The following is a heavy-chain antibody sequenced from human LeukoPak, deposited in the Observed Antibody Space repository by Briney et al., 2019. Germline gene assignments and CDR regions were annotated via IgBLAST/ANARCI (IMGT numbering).Heavy chain of an antibody. V-gene: IGHV4-39*07. CDR3: VRLQAVTGNFAY. J-gene: IGHJ4*02. CDR1: GGSISSSSYY. D-gene: IGHD1-20*01. Sequence: SETLSLTCTVSGGSISSSSYYWGWIRQPPGKGLEWIETINYSGDTYYNPSLKSRVTISVDSSKNQFSLNLSSVTAADTAVYYCVRLQAVTGNFAYWGQGALVTVSS. CDR2: INYSGDT.